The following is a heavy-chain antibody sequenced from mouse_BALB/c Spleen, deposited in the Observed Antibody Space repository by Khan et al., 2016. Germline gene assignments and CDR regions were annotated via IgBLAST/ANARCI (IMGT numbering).Heavy chain of an antibody. CDR1: GYSITSDYA. D-gene: IGHD1-2*01. CDR3: ARTPTATRLFAY. CDR2: IRYRGST. V-gene: IGHV3-2*02. Sequence: EVQLQESGPGLVKPSQSLSLTCTVTGYSITSDYAWNWIRQFPGNKLEWMGYIRYRGSTSYNPSLNSRTSITRDKSKNQFFLQLNSVTTEDTATYYCARTPTATRLFAYWGQGTLVTVSA. J-gene: IGHJ3*01.